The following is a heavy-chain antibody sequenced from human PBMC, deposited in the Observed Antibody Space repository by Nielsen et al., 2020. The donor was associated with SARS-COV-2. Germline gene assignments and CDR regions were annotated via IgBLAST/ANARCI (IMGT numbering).Heavy chain of an antibody. CDR1: GGSISSSNW. J-gene: IGHJ4*02. D-gene: IGHD3-16*01. V-gene: IGHV4-4*02. CDR3: ARSVVGYDYVWLYFDY. CDR2: IYHSGST. Sequence: SETLSLTCAVSGGSISSSNWWSWVRQPPGKGLEWIGEIYHSGSTNYNPSLKSRVTISVDKSKNQFSLKLSSVTAADTAVYYCARSVVGYDYVWLYFDYWGQGTLVTVSS.